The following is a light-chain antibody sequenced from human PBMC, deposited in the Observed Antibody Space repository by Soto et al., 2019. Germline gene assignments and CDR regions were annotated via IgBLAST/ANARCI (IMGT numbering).Light chain of an antibody. CDR3: QSYDSSLSGSV. V-gene: IGLV1-40*01. J-gene: IGLJ2*01. Sequence: QSVLTQPPSVSGAPGQRVTISCTGSSSNIGAGYDVHWYQQLPGTAPKLLIYGNINRPSVVPDRFSGSKSGTSASLAITGLQAEDEADYYCQSYDSSLSGSVFGGGTKVTVL. CDR1: SSNIGAGYD. CDR2: GNI.